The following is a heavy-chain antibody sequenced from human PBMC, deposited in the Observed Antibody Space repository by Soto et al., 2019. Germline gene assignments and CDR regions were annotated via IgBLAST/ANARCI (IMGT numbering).Heavy chain of an antibody. J-gene: IGHJ4*02. CDR3: ARDPSHYSGTYLDY. CDR2: IWYDGSNK. CDR1: GFTFSNYG. Sequence: QVQLVESGGGVVQPGRSLRLSCAASGFTFSNYGMHWVRQAPGKGLEWVAVIWYDGSNKFYADSVKGRFTISRDNSKNTLYVQMNSLRVEDTAVYYCARDPSHYSGTYLDYWGQGTLVTVSS. V-gene: IGHV3-33*01. D-gene: IGHD3-10*01.